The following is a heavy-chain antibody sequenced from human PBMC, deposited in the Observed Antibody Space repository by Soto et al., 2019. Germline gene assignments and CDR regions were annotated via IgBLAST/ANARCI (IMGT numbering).Heavy chain of an antibody. J-gene: IGHJ6*04. D-gene: IGHD2-2*01. CDR1: GGCMTSGTWY. CDR2: IFYTGSR. CDR3: ATTSKIPLAMTVEWRGLMDV. Sequence: QVQLQESGPGLVKPSQTLSLTCTVSGGCMTSGTWYWSWIRQHPGRGLEWVGYIFYTGSRYFNPSLQSRVSMSVDTSRSQFCLTLRSVTAADTALYYCATTSKIPLAMTVEWRGLMDVCGTGTAVSVSS. V-gene: IGHV4-31*03.